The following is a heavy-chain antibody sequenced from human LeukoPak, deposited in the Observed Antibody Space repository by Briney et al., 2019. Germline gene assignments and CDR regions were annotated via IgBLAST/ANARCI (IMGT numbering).Heavy chain of an antibody. J-gene: IGHJ3*02. V-gene: IGHV1-46*01. CDR1: GYTFTSYY. Sequence: ASVKVSCKASGYTFTSYYMHWVRQASGQGLEWMGIINPSGGSTSYAQKFQGRVTMTRDTSTSTVYMELSSLRSEDTAVYYCVVLNSEHDSSVGGYAFDIWGQGTMVTVSS. CDR2: INPSGGST. D-gene: IGHD3-22*01. CDR3: VVLNSEHDSSVGGYAFDI.